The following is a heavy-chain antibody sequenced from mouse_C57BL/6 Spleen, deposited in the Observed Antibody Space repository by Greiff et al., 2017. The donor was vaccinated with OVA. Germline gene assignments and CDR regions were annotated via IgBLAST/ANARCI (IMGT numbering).Heavy chain of an antibody. CDR2: ISSGSSTI. CDR3: ARGTTVGATDWDDDV. Sequence: EVKLVESGGGLVKPGGSLKLSCAASGFTFSDYGMHWVRQAPEKGLEWVAYISSGSSTIYYADTVKGRFTISRDNAKNTLFLQMTSLRSEDTAMDYCARGTTVGATDWDDDVWGKGTTVTVSS. V-gene: IGHV5-17*01. J-gene: IGHJ1*03. CDR1: GFTFSDYG. D-gene: IGHD1-1*01.